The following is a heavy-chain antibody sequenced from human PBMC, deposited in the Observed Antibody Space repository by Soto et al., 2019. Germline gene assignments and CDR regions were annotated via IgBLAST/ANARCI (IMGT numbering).Heavy chain of an antibody. V-gene: IGHV4-4*02. J-gene: IGHJ4*02. CDR3: ARDPERRKYSSSSDYFDY. CDR2: IYHSGST. D-gene: IGHD6-6*01. CDR1: GGSISSSNW. Sequence: SETLSLTCAVSGGSISSSNWWSWVRQPPGKGLEWIGEIYHSGSTNYNPSLKSRVTISVDKSKSQFSLKLSSVTAADTAVYYCARDPERRKYSSSSDYFDYWGQGTLVTVSS.